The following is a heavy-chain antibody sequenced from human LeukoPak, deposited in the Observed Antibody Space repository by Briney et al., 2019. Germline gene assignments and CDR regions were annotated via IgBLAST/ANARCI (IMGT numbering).Heavy chain of an antibody. CDR1: GYTFTNYG. J-gene: IGHJ4*02. Sequence: GASVKVSCKASGYTFTNYGISWVRQAPGQGLEWMGWISAYDGETNYLQKFQGRVTMTTDTSTSTAYMELRSLRSDDTAVYYCASYCSGGSCSNDYWGQGTLVTVSS. D-gene: IGHD2-15*01. V-gene: IGHV1-18*01. CDR2: ISAYDGET. CDR3: ASYCSGGSCSNDY.